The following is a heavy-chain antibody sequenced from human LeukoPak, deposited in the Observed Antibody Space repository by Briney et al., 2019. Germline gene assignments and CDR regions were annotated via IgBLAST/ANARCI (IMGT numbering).Heavy chain of an antibody. D-gene: IGHD1-14*01. CDR1: GGSISSGSYY. Sequence: SQTLSLTCTVSGGSISSGSYYWSWIRQPAGKGLEWIGRIYTSGSTNYNPSLKSRVTISVDTSKNQFSLKLSSVTAADTAVYYCARAPEPTTNGFDYWGQGILVTVSS. CDR3: ARAPEPTTNGFDY. J-gene: IGHJ4*02. V-gene: IGHV4-61*02. CDR2: IYTSGST.